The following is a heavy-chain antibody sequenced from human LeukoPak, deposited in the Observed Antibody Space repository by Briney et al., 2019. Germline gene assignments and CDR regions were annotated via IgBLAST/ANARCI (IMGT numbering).Heavy chain of an antibody. Sequence: ASVKVSCKASGGTFSSYAISWVRQAPGQGLEWMGGTIPIFGTANYAQKFQGRVTITADESTSTAYMELSSLRSEDTAVYYCAREEMHLSFGVGIGHYGMDVWGQGTTVTVSS. V-gene: IGHV1-69*13. J-gene: IGHJ6*02. D-gene: IGHD3-3*01. CDR1: GGTFSSYA. CDR3: AREEMHLSFGVGIGHYGMDV. CDR2: TIPIFGTA.